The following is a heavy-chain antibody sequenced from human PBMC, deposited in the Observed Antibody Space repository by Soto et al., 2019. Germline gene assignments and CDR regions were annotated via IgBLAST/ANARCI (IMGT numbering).Heavy chain of an antibody. CDR2: ISGDSGNT. V-gene: IGHV1-3*01. CDR3: ARDGVAAGNINFDY. J-gene: IGHJ4*01. Sequence: ASVKVSCKASGYMFTKSAMHWVRQAPGQRLEWMGWISGDSGNTKYSPKLQDRVTITRDTSASTAYMELSSLRSEDTALYYCARDGVAAGNINFDYWGQGTLVPSPQ. D-gene: IGHD6-19*01. CDR1: GYMFTKSA.